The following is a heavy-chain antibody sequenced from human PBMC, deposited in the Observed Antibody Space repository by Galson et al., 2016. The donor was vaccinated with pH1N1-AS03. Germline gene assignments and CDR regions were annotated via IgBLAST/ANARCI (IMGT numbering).Heavy chain of an antibody. J-gene: IGHJ3*01. CDR3: ASDGVFEHKSAFDF. V-gene: IGHV3-74*03. CDR1: GLAFNKFW. CDR2: IDTDGTSA. Sequence: SLRLSCAASGLAFNKFWMHWVRQAPGKGLEWVSQIDTDGTSATYADSVKGRFTTSRDNAKNTLYLQMNSLRDEDTAVYYCASDGVFEHKSAFDFWGQGTMVTVSS. D-gene: IGHD1/OR15-1a*01.